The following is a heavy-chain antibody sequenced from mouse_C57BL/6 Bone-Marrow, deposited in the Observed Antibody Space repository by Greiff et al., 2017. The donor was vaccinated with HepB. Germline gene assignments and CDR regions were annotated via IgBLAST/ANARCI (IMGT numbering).Heavy chain of an antibody. Sequence: VQLQQPGAELVKPGASVKLSCKASGYTFTSYWMHWVKQRPGQGLEWIGMIHPNSGSTNYNEKLKSKATLTVDKSSSTAYMQLSSLTSEDSAVYDCARGIYYGNAWFAYWGQGTLVTVSA. CDR2: IHPNSGST. D-gene: IGHD2-1*01. V-gene: IGHV1-64*01. CDR1: GYTFTSYW. J-gene: IGHJ3*01. CDR3: ARGIYYGNAWFAY.